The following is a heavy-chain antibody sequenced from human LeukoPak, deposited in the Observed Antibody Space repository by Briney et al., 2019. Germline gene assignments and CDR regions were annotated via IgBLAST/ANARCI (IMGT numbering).Heavy chain of an antibody. CDR1: GFTFSSYD. Sequence: GGCLRLSCAVSGFTFSSYDMNWVRPAPGKGLEWVSYISSSGSSIYYADSVKGRFTISRDNAKNSLYLQMNSLRDEDTAVYYCAGRPGTGYRIDYWGQGTLVTVSS. J-gene: IGHJ4*02. CDR2: ISSSGSSI. D-gene: IGHD2-8*02. V-gene: IGHV3-48*03. CDR3: AGRPGTGYRIDY.